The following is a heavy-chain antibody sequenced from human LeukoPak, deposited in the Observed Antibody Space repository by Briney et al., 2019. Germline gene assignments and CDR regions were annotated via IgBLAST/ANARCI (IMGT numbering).Heavy chain of an antibody. CDR1: GFTFSSYG. J-gene: IGHJ4*01. D-gene: IGHD2-21*01. CDR3: AKAPVTSCRGAFCYPFDY. Sequence: GGSLGLSCAASGFTFSSYGMNWVRQGPGKGLEWVSAISVSGNTYHADSVKGRFTISRDSSKNTLYLQMNSLRAGDAAVYYCAKAPVTSCRGAFCYPFDYWGHGTLVTVSS. V-gene: IGHV3-23*01. CDR2: ISVSGNT.